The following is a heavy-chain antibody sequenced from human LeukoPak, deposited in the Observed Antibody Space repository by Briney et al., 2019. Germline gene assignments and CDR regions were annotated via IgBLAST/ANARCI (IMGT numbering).Heavy chain of an antibody. Sequence: ASVKVSCKASGYTFTSYGISWVRHAPAQGLEWMGWISAYNGNTNYAQKLQGRVTMTTDTSTSTAYMELRSLRSDDTAVYYCARPTMIKPRGAFDIWGQGTMVTVSS. J-gene: IGHJ3*02. D-gene: IGHD3-22*01. CDR2: ISAYNGNT. CDR1: GYTFTSYG. CDR3: ARPTMIKPRGAFDI. V-gene: IGHV1-18*01.